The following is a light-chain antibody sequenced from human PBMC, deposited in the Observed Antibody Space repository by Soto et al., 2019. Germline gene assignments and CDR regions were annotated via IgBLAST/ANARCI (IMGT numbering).Light chain of an antibody. CDR2: LEGSGTY. CDR1: SGHSSYI. CDR3: ETWDSNTHVL. J-gene: IGLJ2*01. V-gene: IGLV4-60*03. Sequence: QLVLTQSSSASASLGSSVKLTCTLSSGHSSYIIAWHQQQPGKAPRYLMKLEGSGTYNKGSGVPDRFSGSSSGADRYLTISTRQSEDEADYYCETWDSNTHVLFGGGTKLTVL.